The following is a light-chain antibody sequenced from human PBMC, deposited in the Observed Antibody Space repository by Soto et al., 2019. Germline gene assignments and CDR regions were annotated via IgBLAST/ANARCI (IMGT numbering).Light chain of an antibody. CDR1: QDISSA. J-gene: IGKJ4*01. V-gene: IGKV1D-13*01. CDR3: QQFNDFPLT. CDR2: DAS. Sequence: IQLTQSPSSLSASVGDRVTITCRAGQDISSALAWYQQKPGKAPKLLLYDASSLDAGVPSRFSGSGSGTAFTLSIVSLSPEDFATYYWQQFNDFPLTLGGGTKVQIK.